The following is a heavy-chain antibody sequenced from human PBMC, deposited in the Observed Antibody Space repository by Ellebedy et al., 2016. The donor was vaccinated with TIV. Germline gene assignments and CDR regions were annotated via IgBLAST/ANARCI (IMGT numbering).Heavy chain of an antibody. V-gene: IGHV3-23*01. J-gene: IGHJ6*02. CDR1: GFTFNNYA. Sequence: GESLKISXAASGFTFNNYAMTWVRQAPGKGLEWLSVISGSGGSTYYADSVKGRFTVFRDNSKNTLYLQMNSLRAEDTAVYYCAREVAYDDLSDYSMDVWGQGTTVTVSS. CDR2: ISGSGGST. CDR3: AREVAYDDLSDYSMDV. D-gene: IGHD3/OR15-3a*01.